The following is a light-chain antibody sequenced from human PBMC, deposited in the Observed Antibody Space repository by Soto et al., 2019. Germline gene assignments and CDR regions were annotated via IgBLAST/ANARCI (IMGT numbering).Light chain of an antibody. J-gene: IGKJ2*01. V-gene: IGKV1-39*01. Sequence: DIQMTQSPSSLSASVGDRVTISCRASQAISTSLNWYQQKPGKAPKLLIYAASSLQTGVPSRFTVSGSATYFTLTISSLQPEDFATDHCLQTYQSPPTFGQGTKVDIK. CDR3: LQTYQSPPT. CDR1: QAISTS. CDR2: AAS.